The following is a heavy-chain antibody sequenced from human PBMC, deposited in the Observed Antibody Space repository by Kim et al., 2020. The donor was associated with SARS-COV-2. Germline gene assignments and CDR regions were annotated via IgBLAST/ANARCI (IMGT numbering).Heavy chain of an antibody. V-gene: IGHV4-4*02. CDR3: ARDGGYVVHYFDY. J-gene: IGHJ4*02. Sequence: NPSRKSRVTISVDKSKNQFSLKLSSGTAADTAVYYCARDGGYVVHYFDYWGQGTLVTVSS. D-gene: IGHD5-12*01.